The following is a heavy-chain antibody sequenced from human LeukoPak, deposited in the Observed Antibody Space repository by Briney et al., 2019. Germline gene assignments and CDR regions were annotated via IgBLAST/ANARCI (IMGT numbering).Heavy chain of an antibody. CDR2: IYYSGTT. J-gene: IGHJ4*02. D-gene: IGHD2-2*03. CDR3: ARDMDIVVVPAAIGY. V-gene: IGHV4-39*07. Sequence: PSETLSLTCTVSGGSISSSSYSWGWIRQPPGKGLEWIGSIYYSGTTYYNPSLKSRVTISVDTSKNQFSLKLSSVTAADTAVYYCARDMDIVVVPAAIGYWGQGTLVTVSS. CDR1: GGSISSSSYS.